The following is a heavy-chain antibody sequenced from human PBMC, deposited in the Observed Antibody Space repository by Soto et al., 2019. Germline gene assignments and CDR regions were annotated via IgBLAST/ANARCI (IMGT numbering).Heavy chain of an antibody. CDR2: IKSKTDGGTT. Sequence: EVQLVESGGGLVKPGGSLRLSCAASGFTFSNAWMNWVRQAPGKGLEWVGRIKSKTDGGTTDYAAPVKGRFTISRDDSKNTLYLQMNSLQTEDTAVYYCTPARGGCSGGSCYDYSYYGMDVWGQGTTVTVSS. CDR3: TPARGGCSGGSCYDYSYYGMDV. V-gene: IGHV3-15*07. J-gene: IGHJ6*02. CDR1: GFTFSNAW. D-gene: IGHD2-15*01.